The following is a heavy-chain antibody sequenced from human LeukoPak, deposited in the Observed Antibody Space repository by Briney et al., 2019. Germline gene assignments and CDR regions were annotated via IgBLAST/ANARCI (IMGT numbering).Heavy chain of an antibody. CDR3: ARDGTYTDYDPDFDI. CDR2: IKQDGSEK. J-gene: IGHJ4*02. Sequence: GGSLRLSCAASGFTFSRFWMSWVRQAPGKGLEWVANIKQDGSEKYYVDSVKGRFTISRDNAKNSLYLQMNSLRAEDTAVFYCARDGTYTDYDPDFDIWGQGTLVSVSS. CDR1: GFTFSRFW. V-gene: IGHV3-7*04. D-gene: IGHD5-12*01.